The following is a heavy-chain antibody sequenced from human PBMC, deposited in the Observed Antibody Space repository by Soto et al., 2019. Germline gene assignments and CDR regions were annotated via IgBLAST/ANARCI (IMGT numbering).Heavy chain of an antibody. J-gene: IGHJ4*02. CDR3: TRGWSIPHY. CDR2: ISGSSSSL. V-gene: IGHV3-21*01. CDR1: GFTFSTYS. Sequence: PGGSLRLSCAGSGFTFSTYSMSWVRQAPGEGLEWVSSISGSSSSLYYADSVKGRFTISRDNAKKSLYLQMSSLRAEDTAVYYCTRGWSIPHYWGQGTLVTVSS. D-gene: IGHD2-21*01.